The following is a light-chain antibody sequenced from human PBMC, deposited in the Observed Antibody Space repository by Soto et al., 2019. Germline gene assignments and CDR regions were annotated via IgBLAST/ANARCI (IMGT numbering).Light chain of an antibody. CDR3: SSYTSSSVYV. J-gene: IGLJ1*01. CDR1: SSDVGGYNY. CDR2: DVS. Sequence: SVLTQPASVSGSPGQSITISCTGTSSDVGGYNYVSWFQQHPCKAPKLMIYDVSNRSSGVSNRFSGSKSGNTASLTISGLQAEDEADYYCSSYTSSSVYVFGTGTKVTVL. V-gene: IGLV2-14*01.